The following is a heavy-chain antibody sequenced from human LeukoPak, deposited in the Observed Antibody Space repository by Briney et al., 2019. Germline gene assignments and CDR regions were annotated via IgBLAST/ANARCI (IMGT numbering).Heavy chain of an antibody. CDR3: ARXXSAIAAAGTPSWFDP. CDR2: INHSGST. V-gene: IGHV4-34*01. J-gene: IGHJ5*02. CDR1: GGSFSGYY. D-gene: IGHD6-13*01. Sequence: SETLSLTCAVYGGSFSGYYWSWIRQPPGKGMEWIGEINHSGSTNYNPSLKSRVTISVDTSKNQFSLKLSSVTAADTAVYYCARXXSAIAAAGTPSWFDPWGQGTLVTVSS.